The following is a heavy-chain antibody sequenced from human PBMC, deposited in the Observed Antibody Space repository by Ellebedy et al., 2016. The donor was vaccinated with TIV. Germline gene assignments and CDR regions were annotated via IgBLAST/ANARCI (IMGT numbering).Heavy chain of an antibody. Sequence: GGSLRLSXAASGFTFSSYGMHWVRQAPGKGLEWVSVISGSGGGTYYADSVKGRFTISRDNSKNTLYLHINSLRAEDTATYYCAKDFGGYYYYYYMDVWGQGTTVTVSS. CDR1: GFTFSSYG. J-gene: IGHJ6*03. CDR3: AKDFGGYYYYYYMDV. V-gene: IGHV3-23*01. D-gene: IGHD3-16*01. CDR2: ISGSGGGT.